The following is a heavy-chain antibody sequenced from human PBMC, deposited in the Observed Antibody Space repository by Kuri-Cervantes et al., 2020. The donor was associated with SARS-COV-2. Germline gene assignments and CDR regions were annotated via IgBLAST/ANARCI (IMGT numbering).Heavy chain of an antibody. CDR3: ARDPRKKYCSGGSCYGGPFDI. CDR1: GGTFSSYA. CDR2: IIPIFGTA. Sequence: SVKVSCKASGGTFSSYAISWVRQAPGQGLEWMGGIIPIFGTANYAQKLQGRVTITADKSTSTAYMELSSLRSEDTAVYYCARDPRKKYCSGGSCYGGPFDIWGQGTRVTVAS. D-gene: IGHD2-15*01. V-gene: IGHV1-69*06. J-gene: IGHJ3*02.